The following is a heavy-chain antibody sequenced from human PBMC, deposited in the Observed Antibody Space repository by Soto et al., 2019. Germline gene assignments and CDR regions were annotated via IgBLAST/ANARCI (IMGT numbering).Heavy chain of an antibody. V-gene: IGHV3-11*01. J-gene: IGHJ2*01. D-gene: IGHD2-15*01. Sequence: PGGSVRLCCAASGFTFSDYYMSWIRQAPGKGLEWVSYISSSGSTIYYADSVKGRFTISRDNAKNSLYLQMNSLRAEDTAVYYSARDEGYCIISFFYFLDPSRSYFYLRARRTPVPVSS. CDR1: GFTFSDYY. CDR2: ISSSGSTI. CDR3: ARDEGYCIISFFYFLDPSRSYFYL.